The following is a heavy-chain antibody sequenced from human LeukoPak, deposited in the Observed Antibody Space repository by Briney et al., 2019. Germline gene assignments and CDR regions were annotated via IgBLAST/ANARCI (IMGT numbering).Heavy chain of an antibody. CDR1: RFTFSRYW. J-gene: IGHJ3*02. CDR3: ARDRYYYDISGYFKRPDAFDI. V-gene: IGHV3-7*01. D-gene: IGHD3-22*01. CDR2: IKQDGSEK. Sequence: GGSLKLSRAASRFTFSRYWMSWVRQAPGKGLEWVANIKQDGSEKYYVDSVKGRFTISRDNAKNSLYLQMNSLRAEDTAVYYCARDRYYYDISGYFKRPDAFDIWGQGTMVTVSS.